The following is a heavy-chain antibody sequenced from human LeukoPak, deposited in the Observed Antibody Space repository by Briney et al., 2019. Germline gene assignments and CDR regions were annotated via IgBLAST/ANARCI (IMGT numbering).Heavy chain of an antibody. CDR1: GGSISSSNW. V-gene: IGHV4-4*02. D-gene: IGHD3-22*01. CDR3: ARGDSSGYPDC. CDR2: IYQSGST. Sequence: SETLSLTCAVSGGSISSSNWWSWVRQPPGKGLGWIGDIYQSGSTNYKPSLKSRVTISVDKSKNQFSLKLSSVTAADTGVYYCARGDSSGYPDCWGQGTLVTVSS. J-gene: IGHJ4*02.